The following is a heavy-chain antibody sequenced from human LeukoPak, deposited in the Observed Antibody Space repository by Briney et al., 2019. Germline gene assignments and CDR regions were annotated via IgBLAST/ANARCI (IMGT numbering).Heavy chain of an antibody. Sequence: ASVKVSCTASRYTFTSYGISSVRQAPGHRVEWRGWISAYNVNANFAQKLQGRVTMTTDTSPSTAYLELSSLRSEDTAVYYCATLPLQDAFDIWGQGTMVTVSS. V-gene: IGHV1-18*01. CDR3: ATLPLQDAFDI. CDR2: ISAYNVNA. J-gene: IGHJ3*02. CDR1: RYTFTSYG.